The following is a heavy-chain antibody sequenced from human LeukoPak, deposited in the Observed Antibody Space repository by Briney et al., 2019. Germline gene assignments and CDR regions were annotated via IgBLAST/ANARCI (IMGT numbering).Heavy chain of an antibody. V-gene: IGHV1-18*01. CDR3: ARELGIDLTY. CDR2: ISAYNGNT. J-gene: IGHJ4*02. D-gene: IGHD7-27*01. CDR1: GYTFTSYA. Sequence: ASVKVSCKASGYTFTSYAMHWVRQAPGQGLEWMGWISAYNGNTNYAQKLQGRVTMTTDTSTSTAYMELRSLRSDDTAVYYCARELGIDLTYWGQGTLVTVSS.